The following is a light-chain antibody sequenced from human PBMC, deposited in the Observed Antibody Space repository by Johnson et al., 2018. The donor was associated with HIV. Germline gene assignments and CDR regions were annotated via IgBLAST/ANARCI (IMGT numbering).Light chain of an antibody. CDR1: SSNIGNNY. Sequence: QSVLTQPPSVSAAPGQKVTISCSGSSSNIGNNYVSWYQQLPGTAPKLLIYDNNKRPSGIPDRFSGSKSGTSATLGITGLQTGDEADYYCGTWDSRLSAELLGTGTKVTVL. V-gene: IGLV1-51*01. CDR2: DNN. J-gene: IGLJ1*01. CDR3: GTWDSRLSAEL.